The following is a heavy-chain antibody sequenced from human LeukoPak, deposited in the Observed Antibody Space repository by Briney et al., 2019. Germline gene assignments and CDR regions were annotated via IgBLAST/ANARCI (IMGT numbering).Heavy chain of an antibody. Sequence: PSETLSLTCTVSGGSISSGSYYWSWIRQPAGKGLEWIGRIYNSGNTNYNPSLKSRVTISVDTSKNQFSLKLSSVTAADTAVYYCARQGPAAHDRGWGYMDVWGKGTTVTISS. CDR2: IYNSGNT. V-gene: IGHV4-61*02. J-gene: IGHJ6*03. CDR1: GGSISSGSYY. D-gene: IGHD6-25*01. CDR3: ARQGPAAHDRGWGYMDV.